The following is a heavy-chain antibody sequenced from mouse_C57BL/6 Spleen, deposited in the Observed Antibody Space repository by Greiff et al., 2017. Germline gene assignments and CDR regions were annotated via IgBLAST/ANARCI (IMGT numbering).Heavy chain of an antibody. D-gene: IGHD3-2*02. J-gene: IGHJ3*01. CDR3: TRGYSSGYVLAWFAY. Sequence: VQLQQSGTVLARPGASVKLSCKTSGYTFTSYWMHWVKQRPGQGLEWIGAIYPGNSDTSYNQKFKGKAKLAAVTSASTAYMELSSLTSEDSAVYSCTRGYSSGYVLAWFAYWGQGTLVTVSA. CDR1: GYTFTSYW. CDR2: IYPGNSDT. V-gene: IGHV1-5*01.